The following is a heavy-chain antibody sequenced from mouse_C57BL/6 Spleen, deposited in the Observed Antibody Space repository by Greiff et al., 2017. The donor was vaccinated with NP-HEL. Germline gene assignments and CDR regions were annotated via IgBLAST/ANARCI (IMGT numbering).Heavy chain of an antibody. CDR1: GYTFTDYN. J-gene: IGHJ2*01. Sequence: VQLQQSGPELVKPGASVKIPCKASGYTFTDYNMDWVKKSHGKSLEWIGDINPNNGGTIYNQKFKGKATLTVDKSSSTAYMELRSLTSEDTAVYYCARSGYGSSYFDYWGQGTTLTVSS. D-gene: IGHD1-1*01. V-gene: IGHV1-18*01. CDR3: ARSGYGSSYFDY. CDR2: INPNNGGT.